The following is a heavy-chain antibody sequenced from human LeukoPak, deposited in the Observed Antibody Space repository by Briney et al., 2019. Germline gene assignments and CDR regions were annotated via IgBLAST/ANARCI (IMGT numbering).Heavy chain of an antibody. Sequence: GGSLRLSGEASGLTFNKYGVSWVRQAPGKGLEWVSNISGSGGGTHYASSVKDRAAISRDNSKNTVYLQINGLRAEDTAVYFCVKWDENYYSMDVWGRGTTVTVSS. CDR1: GLTFNKYG. CDR2: ISGSGGGT. J-gene: IGHJ6*03. V-gene: IGHV3-23*01. D-gene: IGHD1-26*01. CDR3: VKWDENYYSMDV.